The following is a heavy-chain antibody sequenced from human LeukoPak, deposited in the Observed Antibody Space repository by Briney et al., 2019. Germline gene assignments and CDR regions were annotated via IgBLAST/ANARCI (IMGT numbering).Heavy chain of an antibody. CDR2: ISGSGGST. J-gene: IGHJ4*02. V-gene: IGHV3-23*01. Sequence: GGSLRLSCAASGFTFSNYAMSWVRQAPGKGLEWVSAISGSGGSTYDADSVRGRFTISRDNSKNTLYLQMNDLRAGGTAVYYCAKAPYGSGSYYSVYWGQGTLVTVSS. D-gene: IGHD3-10*01. CDR3: AKAPYGSGSYYSVY. CDR1: GFTFSNYA.